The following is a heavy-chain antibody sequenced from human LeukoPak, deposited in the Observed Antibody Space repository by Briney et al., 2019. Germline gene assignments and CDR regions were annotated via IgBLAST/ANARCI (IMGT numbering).Heavy chain of an antibody. CDR1: GFTFSNYG. J-gene: IGHJ4*02. CDR3: AKDLGGMIRGVVMN. CDR2: ISNGGGST. V-gene: IGHV3-23*01. D-gene: IGHD3-10*01. Sequence: GGSLRLSCAASGFTFSNYGIHWVRQAPGKGLEWVSVISNGGGSTQYADSVKGRFTISRDNSKNTVYLQMNSLRDEDTAVYYCAKDLGGMIRGVVMNWGQGTLVTVSS.